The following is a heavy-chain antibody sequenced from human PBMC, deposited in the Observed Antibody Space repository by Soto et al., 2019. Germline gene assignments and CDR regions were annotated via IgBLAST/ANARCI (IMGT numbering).Heavy chain of an antibody. V-gene: IGHV3-30*18. Sequence: QVHLAESGGGVVQPGRSLRLSCAGSGFTFSSYAMHWVRQAPGKGLEWVAVISNDGSNKYYADSLKGRFIISRDNSKNTLYLQMNSLRADDTAVYYWAKDVYYYDSSLDDYWGQGTLVSVSS. CDR1: GFTFSSYA. D-gene: IGHD3-22*01. CDR3: AKDVYYYDSSLDDY. CDR2: ISNDGSNK. J-gene: IGHJ4*02.